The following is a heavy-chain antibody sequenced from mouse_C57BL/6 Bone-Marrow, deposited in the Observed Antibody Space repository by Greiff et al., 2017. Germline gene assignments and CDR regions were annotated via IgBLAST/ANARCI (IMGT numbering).Heavy chain of an antibody. D-gene: IGHD1-1*01. CDR3: GRGDGSSLVDFDY. CDR1: GYTFTSYW. V-gene: IGHV1-72*01. J-gene: IGHJ2*01. Sequence: QVQLQQPGAELVKPGASVKLSCKASGYTFTSYWMHWVKQRPGRGLEWIGRIDPTSGGTKYNEKFKSKATLTVDKPSSTAYMKLSSLSSDDSAVYYCGRGDGSSLVDFDYWGQGTTLTVSS. CDR2: IDPTSGGT.